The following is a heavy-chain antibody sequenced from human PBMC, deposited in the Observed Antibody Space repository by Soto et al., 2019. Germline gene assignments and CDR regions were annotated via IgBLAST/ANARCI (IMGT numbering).Heavy chain of an antibody. CDR2: INHSGST. CDR1: GGSFSGYY. CDR3: ARHYRNDFTIIAWWGPFDF. J-gene: IGHJ3*01. Sequence: SETLSLTCAVYGGSFSGYYWSWIRQPPGKGLEWIGEINHSGSTNYNPSLKSRVTISVDTSKNQFSLKLSSVTAADTAVYYCARHYRNDFTIIAWWGPFDFLGEXTMGTVSS. D-gene: IGHD3-22*01. V-gene: IGHV4-34*01.